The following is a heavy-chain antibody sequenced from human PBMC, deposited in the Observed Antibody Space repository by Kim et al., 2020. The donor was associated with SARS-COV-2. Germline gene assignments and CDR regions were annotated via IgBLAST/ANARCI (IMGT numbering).Heavy chain of an antibody. CDR1: GLSVSNTY. J-gene: IGHJ3*02. Sequence: GGSLRLSCVASGLSVSNTYMSWVRQAPGRGLEWVSVIYAGNNIHYADSVKGRFTISRDNSKNTLHLQMNSLRAEDTAVYYCARESGDPGAFDIWGQGTMV. V-gene: IGHV3-53*01. CDR2: IYAGNNI. CDR3: ARESGDPGAFDI. D-gene: IGHD7-27*01.